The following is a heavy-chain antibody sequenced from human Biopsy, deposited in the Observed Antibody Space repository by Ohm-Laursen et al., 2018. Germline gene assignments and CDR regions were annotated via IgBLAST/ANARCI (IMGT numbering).Heavy chain of an antibody. CDR3: ARGRRTSGWPYFAN. D-gene: IGHD6-19*01. V-gene: IGHV4-61*01. J-gene: IGHJ4*02. CDR1: GDSLSSGPDN. CDR2: TYSGGNT. Sequence: TLSLTCTVSGDSLSSGPDNWSWVRQPPGQGLEYIGFTYSGGNTNYNPSLQNRVTMSVDTSKNQFSLKLSSVIAADTAVYYCARGRRTSGWPYFANWGQGTPVIVSS.